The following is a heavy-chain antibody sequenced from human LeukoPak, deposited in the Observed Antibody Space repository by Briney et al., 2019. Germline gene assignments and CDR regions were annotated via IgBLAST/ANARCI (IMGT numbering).Heavy chain of an antibody. D-gene: IGHD3-22*01. CDR3: ARDHPYYYDSSGYVHSYYYGMDV. CDR2: IYPGDSDT. Sequence: GESLKISCKGSGYSFTSYWIGWVRQMPGKGLEWMGIIYPGDSDTRYSPSFQGQVTISADKSISTAYLQWSSLKASDTAVYYCARDHPYYYDSSGYVHSYYYGMDVWGQGTTVTVSS. CDR1: GYSFTSYW. V-gene: IGHV5-51*01. J-gene: IGHJ6*02.